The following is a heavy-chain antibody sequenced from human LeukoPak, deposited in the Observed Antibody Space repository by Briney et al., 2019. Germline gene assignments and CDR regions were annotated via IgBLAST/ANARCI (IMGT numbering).Heavy chain of an antibody. V-gene: IGHV1-69*13. CDR2: IIPIFGTA. J-gene: IGHJ5*02. D-gene: IGHD3-9*01. CDR1: GGTFSSYA. Sequence: SVKVSCKASGGTFSSYAISWVRQAPGQGLEWMGGIIPIFGTANYAQKFQGRVTVTADESTSTAYMELSSLRSEDTAVYYCASSPYYDILTGSQTYNWFDPWGQGTLVTVSS. CDR3: ASSPYYDILTGSQTYNWFDP.